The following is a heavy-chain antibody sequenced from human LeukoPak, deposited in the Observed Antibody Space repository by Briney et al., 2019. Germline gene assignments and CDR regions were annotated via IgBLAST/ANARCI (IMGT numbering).Heavy chain of an antibody. Sequence: GGSLRLSCAASGFTFSSYSMNWVRQAPGKGLEWVSSISSSSSYIYYADSVKGRFTISRDNAKNSLYLQMNSLRAEDTALYYCAKDLGSGYDGTLIDYWGRGTLVTVSS. D-gene: IGHD3-10*01. CDR1: GFTFSSYS. V-gene: IGHV3-21*04. CDR3: AKDLGSGYDGTLIDY. CDR2: ISSSSSYI. J-gene: IGHJ4*02.